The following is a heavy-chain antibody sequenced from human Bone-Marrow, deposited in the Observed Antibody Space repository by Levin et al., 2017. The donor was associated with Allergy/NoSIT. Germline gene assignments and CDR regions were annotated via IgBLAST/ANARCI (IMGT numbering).Heavy chain of an antibody. J-gene: IGHJ6*02. CDR3: ARFRTSVLPFLERGPYYYGLDV. CDR1: GYTFTNYD. Sequence: VASVKVSCTTSGYTFTNYDIHWVRQAPGQGLEWMGKINPSGGGTRSPQREVKVNPYGMSTGSAQRFRGRITMTSDTSTSTVFLELSSLTSEDTARYYCARFRTSVLPFLERGPYYYGLDVWGQGTTVTVSS. D-gene: IGHD3-3*01. CDR2: INPSGGGT. V-gene: IGHV1-46*01.